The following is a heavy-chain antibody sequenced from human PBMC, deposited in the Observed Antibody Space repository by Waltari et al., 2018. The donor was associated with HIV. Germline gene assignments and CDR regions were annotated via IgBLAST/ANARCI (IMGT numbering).Heavy chain of an antibody. D-gene: IGHD3-10*01. CDR1: SYW. CDR2: IKQDGSEK. Sequence: SYWMSWVRQAPGKGLEWVANIKQDGSEKYYADSVKGRFTISRDNAKNSLYLQMNSLRAEDTAVYYCAREYCSTTSCHYYGSGSYYNFDYWGQGTLVTVSS. CDR3: AREYCSTTSCHYYGSGSYYNFDY. J-gene: IGHJ4*02. V-gene: IGHV3-7*01.